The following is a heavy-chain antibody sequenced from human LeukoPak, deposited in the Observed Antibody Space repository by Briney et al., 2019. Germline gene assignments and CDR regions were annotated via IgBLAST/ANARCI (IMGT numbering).Heavy chain of an antibody. J-gene: IGHJ4*02. V-gene: IGHV4-34*01. Sequence: SETLSLTCTVSGGSISSYYWSWIRQPPGKGLEWIGEINHSGSTNYNPSLKSRVTISVDTSKNQFSLKLSSVTAADTAVYYCARGLGGSGSYLDYWGQGTLVTVSS. CDR1: GGSISSYY. D-gene: IGHD3-10*01. CDR3: ARGLGGSGSYLDY. CDR2: INHSGST.